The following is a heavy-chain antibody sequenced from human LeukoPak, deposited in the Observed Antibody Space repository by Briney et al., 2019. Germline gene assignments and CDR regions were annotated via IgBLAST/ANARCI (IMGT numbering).Heavy chain of an antibody. CDR1: GGSVSSSSYY. CDR2: FHYSGST. D-gene: IGHD2-21*02. CDR3: ASLVVVVVTASEIDY. Sequence: SETLSLTCSVSGGSVSSSSYYWGWVRQPPGKGLEWIGSFHYSGSTHYNPSLKSRVTISGDTSKNQFSLKLRSVTAADTAVYYCASLVVVVVTASEIDYWGQGTLVTVSS. J-gene: IGHJ4*02. V-gene: IGHV4-39*01.